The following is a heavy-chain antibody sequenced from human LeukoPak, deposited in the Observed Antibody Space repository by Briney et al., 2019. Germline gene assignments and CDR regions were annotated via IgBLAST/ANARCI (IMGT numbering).Heavy chain of an antibody. Sequence: SETLSLTCTVSGGSISSSSYYWGWIRQPPGKGLEWIGSIYYSGSTYYNPSLKSRVTISVDTSKNQFSLKLSSVTAADTAVYYCAIEKGYCSGGSCYSGQHWGQGTLVTVSS. V-gene: IGHV4-39*07. D-gene: IGHD2-15*01. J-gene: IGHJ1*01. CDR3: AIEKGYCSGGSCYSGQH. CDR1: GGSISSSSYY. CDR2: IYYSGST.